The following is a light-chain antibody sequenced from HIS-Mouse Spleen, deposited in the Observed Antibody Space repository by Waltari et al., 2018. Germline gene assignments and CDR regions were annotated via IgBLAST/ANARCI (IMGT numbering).Light chain of an antibody. V-gene: IGKV1-5*03. CDR3: QQYNSYSPWT. CDR2: KAS. J-gene: IGKJ1*01. CDR1: QSISSW. Sequence: DIQMTQSPSTLSASVGDRVTIHCRASQSISSWLTWYQQKPGKVPKSLIYKASSLERGVPSRFSGSGYGTEFSLTISSLQPDDFATYYCQQYNSYSPWTFGQGTKVEIK.